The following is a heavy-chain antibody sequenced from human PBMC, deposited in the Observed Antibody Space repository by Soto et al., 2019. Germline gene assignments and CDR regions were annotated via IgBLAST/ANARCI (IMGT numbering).Heavy chain of an antibody. D-gene: IGHD2-2*01. CDR2: ISYDGSNK. Sequence: PGGSLRLSCAASGFTFSSYGMHWVRQAPGKGLEWVAVISYDGSNKYYADSVKGRFTISRDNSKNTLYLQMNSLRAEDTAVYYCAKDWYSYCSSTSYYPGVYWGQGTLVTVSS. CDR3: AKDWYSYCSSTSYYPGVY. V-gene: IGHV3-30*18. J-gene: IGHJ4*02. CDR1: GFTFSSYG.